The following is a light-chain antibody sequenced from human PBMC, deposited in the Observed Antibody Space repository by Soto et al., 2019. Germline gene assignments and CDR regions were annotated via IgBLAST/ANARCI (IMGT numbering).Light chain of an antibody. J-gene: IGKJ4*01. CDR3: QQYGSSVLT. Sequence: EIVWTQSPGTLSLSPGERATLSCRASQSVSSSYLAWYQLKPGQAPRLFMYGASSRATGIPDRFSGSGSGTDFTLIISRLEPEDFAVYYCQQYGSSVLTFGGGTKVDI. CDR2: GAS. V-gene: IGKV3-20*01. CDR1: QSVSSSY.